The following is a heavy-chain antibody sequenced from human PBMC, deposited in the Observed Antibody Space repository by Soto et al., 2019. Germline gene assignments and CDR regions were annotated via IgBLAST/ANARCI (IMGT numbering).Heavy chain of an antibody. CDR3: AGGGVRGVITRTRDYYGMDV. J-gene: IGHJ6*02. V-gene: IGHV5-51*01. CDR1: GYSFTSYW. CDR2: IYPGDSDT. D-gene: IGHD3-10*01. Sequence: EVQLVQSGAEVKKPGESINIYCKGSGYSFTSYWIGWVRQMPGKGLEWMGIIYPGDSDTRYSPSFQGQVTISADKSISTAYLQWSSLKASDTAMYYCAGGGVRGVITRTRDYYGMDVWGQGTTVTVSS.